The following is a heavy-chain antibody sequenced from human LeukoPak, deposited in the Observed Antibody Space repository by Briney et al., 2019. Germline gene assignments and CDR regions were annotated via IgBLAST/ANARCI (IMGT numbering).Heavy chain of an antibody. D-gene: IGHD2-15*01. J-gene: IGHJ3*02. CDR3: ARDRIGVWGQGYCSGGSCYTDAFDI. V-gene: IGHV1-69*04. CDR1: GGTFSSYA. CDR2: IIPILGIA. Sequence: ASVKVSCKASGGTFSSYAISWVRQAPAQGLEWMGRIIPILGIANYAQKFQGRVTITADKSTSTAYMELSSLRSEDTAVYYCARDRIGVWGQGYCSGGSCYTDAFDIWGQGTMVTVSS.